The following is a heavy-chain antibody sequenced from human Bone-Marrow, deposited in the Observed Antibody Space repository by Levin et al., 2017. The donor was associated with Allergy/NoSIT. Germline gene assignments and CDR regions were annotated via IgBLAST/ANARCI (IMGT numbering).Heavy chain of an antibody. CDR2: IKDNGREK. CDR3: ARDAHAMGENY. D-gene: IGHD5-24*01. J-gene: IGHJ4*02. Sequence: GGSLRLSCAASGFTFSRYWMSWVRQAPGKGLQWVANIKDNGREKYYVDSVKGRFTISRDNAKNSLYLQMNSLRPEDTAVYFCARDAHAMGENYWGQGTPVTVSS. V-gene: IGHV3-7*01. CDR1: GFTFSRYW.